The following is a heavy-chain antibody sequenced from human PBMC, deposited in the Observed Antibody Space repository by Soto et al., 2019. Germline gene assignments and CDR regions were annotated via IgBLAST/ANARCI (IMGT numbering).Heavy chain of an antibody. CDR2: IYNGEST. CDR3: AQTTGWPGFDY. Sequence: QVQLQESGPGLVKPSETMSLTCTASGASISRYYWNWIRQSPGKGLEWIGHIYNGESTKYNPSLKSRVTISVDRSKNLLSLKLSSVTAADTAVYYCAQTTGWPGFDYWGQGTLVTVSS. CDR1: GASISRYY. D-gene: IGHD6-19*01. V-gene: IGHV4-59*01. J-gene: IGHJ4*02.